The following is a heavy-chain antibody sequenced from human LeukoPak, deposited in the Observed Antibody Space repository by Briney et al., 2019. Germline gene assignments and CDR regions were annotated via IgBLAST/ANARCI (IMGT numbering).Heavy chain of an antibody. CDR3: ARSDYPDY. Sequence: GGSLRLSCAASGFSFSTFEMTWVRQAPGKGLQWIAYISSSGSTTYYADSVEGRFTVSRDNAKNSLFLQMNSLRAEDTAVYSCARSDYPDYWGQGTLVSVSS. V-gene: IGHV3-48*03. CDR1: GFSFSTFE. CDR2: ISSSGSTT. J-gene: IGHJ4*02.